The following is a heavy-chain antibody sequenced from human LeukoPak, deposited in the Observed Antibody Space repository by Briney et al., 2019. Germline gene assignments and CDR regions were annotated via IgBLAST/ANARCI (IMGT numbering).Heavy chain of an antibody. V-gene: IGHV1-2*02. D-gene: IGHD3-22*01. J-gene: IGHJ3*02. CDR3: ASKWVTYYYNSSAYHYPTDVFDI. Sequence: ASVKVSCKASGYTFTDYFMNWVRQAPGQGLEWMGWINPKSGGTVYAQKFQGRVTMTRDTSSSTAYMELSRLRSDDTAVYYCASKWVTYYYNSSAYHYPTDVFDIWGQGTMVTVSS. CDR2: INPKSGGT. CDR1: GYTFTDYF.